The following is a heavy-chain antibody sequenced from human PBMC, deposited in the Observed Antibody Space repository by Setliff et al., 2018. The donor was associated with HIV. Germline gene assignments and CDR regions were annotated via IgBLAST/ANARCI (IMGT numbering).Heavy chain of an antibody. CDR3: ARHYYCSGSYDNPPPYYYYYMDV. D-gene: IGHD3-10*01. CDR1: GGSISSSSYY. Sequence: ASETLTLTCTVSGGSISSSSYYWGWIRQPQGKGLEWIGNIYYTGNTYYNPSLKSRVTISVDTSKNQFSLKLSSVTAADTAVYHCARHYYCSGSYDNPPPYYYYYMDVWGKGTTVTVSS. V-gene: IGHV4-39*01. CDR2: IYYTGNT. J-gene: IGHJ6*03.